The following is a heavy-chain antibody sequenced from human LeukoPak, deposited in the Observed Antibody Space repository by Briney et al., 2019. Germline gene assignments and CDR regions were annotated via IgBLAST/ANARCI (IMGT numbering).Heavy chain of an antibody. V-gene: IGHV3-30*02. J-gene: IGHJ5*02. CDR1: GFTFSEYA. Sequence: PGRSLRLSCAASGFTFSEYAMHWVRQAPGKGLEWVAFIRYDGSNKYYADSVKGRFTISRDNSKNTLYLQMNSLRAEDTAVYYCAKGNSGWYGLSSFDPWGQGTLVTVSS. CDR3: AKGNSGWYGLSSFDP. D-gene: IGHD6-19*01. CDR2: IRYDGSNK.